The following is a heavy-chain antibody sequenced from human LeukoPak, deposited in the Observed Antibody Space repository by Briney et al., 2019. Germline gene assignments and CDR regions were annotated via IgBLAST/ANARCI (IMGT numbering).Heavy chain of an antibody. Sequence: GGSLRLSCAASGFTFSDYSMNWVRQAPGKGLEWVSYISGRSSTIYYADSVKARFTISRDNAKNSLYLQMNSLRVEDTAVYYCARDERGGYSYGLGFDYWGQGTLVTVSS. CDR2: ISGRSSTI. D-gene: IGHD5-18*01. CDR3: ARDERGGYSYGLGFDY. V-gene: IGHV3-48*04. CDR1: GFTFSDYS. J-gene: IGHJ4*02.